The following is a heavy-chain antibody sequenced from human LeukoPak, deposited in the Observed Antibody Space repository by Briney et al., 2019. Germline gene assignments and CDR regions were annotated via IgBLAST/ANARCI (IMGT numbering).Heavy chain of an antibody. V-gene: IGHV3-30*02. J-gene: IGHJ4*02. CDR1: AFTFSSYG. D-gene: IGHD3-10*01. CDR3: AKDRRGPYYFDY. Sequence: PGGSLRLSCAASAFTFSSYGMHWVRQAPGKGLEWVAFIRYDGSNKYYADSVKGRFTISRDNSKNTLYLQMNSLRAEDTAVYYCAKDRRGPYYFDYWGQGTLVTVSS. CDR2: IRYDGSNK.